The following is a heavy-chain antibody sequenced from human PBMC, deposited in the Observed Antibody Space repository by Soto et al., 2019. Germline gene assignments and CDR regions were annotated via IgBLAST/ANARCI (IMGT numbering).Heavy chain of an antibody. CDR2: IWYDGSNK. CDR1: GFTFSSYG. Sequence: GGSLRLSCAASGFTFSSYGMHWVRQAPGKGLEWVAVIWYDGSNKYYADSVKGRFTISRDNSKNTLYLQMNSLRAEDTAVYYCARDHGPAYYDFWSGYSTAYYYYGMDVWGQGTTVTVSS. CDR3: ARDHGPAYYDFWSGYSTAYYYYGMDV. J-gene: IGHJ6*02. D-gene: IGHD3-3*01. V-gene: IGHV3-33*01.